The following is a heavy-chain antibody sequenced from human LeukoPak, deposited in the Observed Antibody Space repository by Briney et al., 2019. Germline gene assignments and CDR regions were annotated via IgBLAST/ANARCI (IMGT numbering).Heavy chain of an antibody. CDR3: ARVPVPAAIHDNWFDP. D-gene: IGHD2-2*01. Sequence: SETLSLTCTVSGGSISSYYWSWIRQPPGKGLEWIGYIYYSGSTNYNPSLKSRVTISVDTSKNQFSLKLSSVTAADTAVYYCARVPVPAAIHDNWFDPWGQGTLVTVSS. CDR1: GGSISSYY. CDR2: IYYSGST. J-gene: IGHJ5*02. V-gene: IGHV4-59*01.